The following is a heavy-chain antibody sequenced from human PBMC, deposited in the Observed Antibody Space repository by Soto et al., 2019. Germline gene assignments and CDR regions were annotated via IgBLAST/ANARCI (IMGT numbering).Heavy chain of an antibody. D-gene: IGHD1-26*01. V-gene: IGHV4-34*01. CDR1: GGSFSGYY. J-gene: IGHJ4*02. CDR2: INHSGST. CDR3: ARALLGGIWPTVLDRLFDY. Sequence: SETLSLTCAVYGGSFSGYYWSWIRQPPGKGLEWIGEINHSGSTNYNPSLKSRVTISVDTSKNQFSLKLSSVTAADTAVYYCARALLGGIWPTVLDRLFDYWGQGTLVTVSS.